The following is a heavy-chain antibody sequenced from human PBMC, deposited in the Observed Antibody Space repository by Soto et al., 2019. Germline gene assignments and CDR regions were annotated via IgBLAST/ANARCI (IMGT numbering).Heavy chain of an antibody. CDR2: IKGKPDGGAT. Sequence: PGGSLRLSCAASGFTFNTAWLTWVRQAPGKGLEWVGRIKGKPDGGATDYAALVEGRFMISRDDSQNTVFLQMNSLKTDDTAVYYCTAGSPFNYWGPGTLVTVYS. V-gene: IGHV3-15*01. J-gene: IGHJ4*02. CDR3: TAGSPFNY. CDR1: GFTFNTAW.